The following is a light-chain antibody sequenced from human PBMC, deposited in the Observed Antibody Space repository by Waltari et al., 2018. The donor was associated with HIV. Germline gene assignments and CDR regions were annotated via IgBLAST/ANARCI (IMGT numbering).Light chain of an antibody. CDR1: DSDFGYNDF. CDR3: ASFTEDFTVV. Sequence: GFPGQSITISCTGTDSDFGYNDFVSWYQQHPDKVPKLILFEVDSRASGIPDRFAGSKSGSTASLTISDLRTEDEANYYCASFTEDFTVVFGGGTKVTVL. CDR2: EVD. J-gene: IGLJ2*01. V-gene: IGLV2-14*03.